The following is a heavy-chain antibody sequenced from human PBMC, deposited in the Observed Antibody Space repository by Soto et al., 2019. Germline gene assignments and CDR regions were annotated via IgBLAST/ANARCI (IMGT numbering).Heavy chain of an antibody. CDR2: INPKSGGT. D-gene: IGHD3-22*01. Sequence: QVQLVQSGAEVKQPGASMKVSCKASGYIFSDNYIHWVRQAPGQGLEWMAWINPKSGGTNYARNFQGRVTLTRDTSISTAYMDLSRLTSDDTAVYYCARAREDSSGWFDSWGQGTLVTVSS. CDR1: GYIFSDNY. CDR3: ARAREDSSGWFDS. J-gene: IGHJ5*01. V-gene: IGHV1-2*02.